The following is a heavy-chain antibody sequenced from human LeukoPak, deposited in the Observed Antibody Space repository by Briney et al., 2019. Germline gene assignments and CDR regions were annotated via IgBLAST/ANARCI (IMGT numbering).Heavy chain of an antibody. Sequence: GGSLRLSCAASGFTFSSYGMHWVRQAPGKGLEWVAFIRYDTNDIYYTDSVKGRFTLSRDNSKNTLYLQMNSLRAEDTAVYYCAKDGVFRPPQAAFYYYMDVWGKGTTVTVSS. CDR3: AKDGVFRPPQAAFYYYMDV. CDR1: GFTFSSYG. D-gene: IGHD2-15*01. CDR2: IRYDTNDI. V-gene: IGHV3-30*02. J-gene: IGHJ6*03.